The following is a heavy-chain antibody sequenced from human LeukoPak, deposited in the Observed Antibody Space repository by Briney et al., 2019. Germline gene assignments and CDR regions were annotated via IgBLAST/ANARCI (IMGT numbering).Heavy chain of an antibody. CDR3: AKNPKLEGWIYFES. J-gene: IGHJ4*02. CDR2: ISGSGGRA. CDR1: GFTFSSYS. V-gene: IGHV3-23*01. Sequence: GGSLRLSCAASGFTFSSYSMSWVRQAPGKGLEWVSSISGSGGRADYADSVEGRFTISRDNAMNTLSLQLNSLTAGDTATYYCAKNPKLEGWIYFESWGQGILVTVSS. D-gene: IGHD1-1*01.